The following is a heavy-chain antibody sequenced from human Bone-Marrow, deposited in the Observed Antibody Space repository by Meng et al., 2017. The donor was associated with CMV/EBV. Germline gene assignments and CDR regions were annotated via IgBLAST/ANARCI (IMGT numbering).Heavy chain of an antibody. CDR2: ISYDGSKK. CDR3: AKERPFGDFYH. Sequence: GESLKISCAASGFTFRTYGMHWVRQAPGKGLEWVAFISYDGSKKFYMDSVKGRITISRDNSNKALYLQLNSLRPEDTAIYYCAKERPFGDFYHWGQGTLVADSS. CDR1: GFTFRTYG. D-gene: IGHD3-10*01. V-gene: IGHV3-30*02. J-gene: IGHJ4*02.